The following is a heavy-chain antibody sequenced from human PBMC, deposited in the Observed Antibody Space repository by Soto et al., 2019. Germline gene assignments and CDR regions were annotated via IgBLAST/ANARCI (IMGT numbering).Heavy chain of an antibody. J-gene: IGHJ4*02. D-gene: IGHD1-26*01. CDR2: ISGYNGNT. CDR3: ARDRALELGDY. V-gene: IGHV1-18*01. Sequence: QVQLVQSGAEVKKPGASVKVSCKASGYTFTSYGFSWLRQATGQGLEWMGWISGYNGNTNYARELQGRVTMTTDTSTSTAYMELRTLSSDDTAVYYCARDRALELGDYWGQGTLVTVSS. CDR1: GYTFTSYG.